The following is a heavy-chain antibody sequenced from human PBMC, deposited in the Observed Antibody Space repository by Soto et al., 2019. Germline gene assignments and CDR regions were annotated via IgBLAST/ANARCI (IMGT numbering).Heavy chain of an antibody. D-gene: IGHD3-3*01. CDR1: GFTFSSYS. J-gene: IGHJ5*02. V-gene: IGHV3-48*02. CDR3: ARESRFLEWLSLNWFDP. CDR2: ISSSSSTI. Sequence: EVQLVESGGGLVQPGGSLRLSCAASGFTFSSYSMNWVRQAPGKGLEWVSYISSSSSTIYYADSVKGRFTISRDNAKNPLYLQMNRLRDAGTAVYYWARESRFLEWLSLNWFDPWGQGTLVTVSS.